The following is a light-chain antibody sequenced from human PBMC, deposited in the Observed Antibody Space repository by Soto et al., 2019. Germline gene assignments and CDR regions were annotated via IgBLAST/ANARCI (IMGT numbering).Light chain of an antibody. CDR2: GAS. J-gene: IGKJ4*01. V-gene: IGKV3-15*01. Sequence: EIVMTQSPATLSVSPGERATLSCRASQSVSSNLAWYQQKPGQAPSLLIYGASTRATGIPARFSGSGSGTEFTLTISSLKSEDFAVYYCQQYYNWPLTFGGGTKVEIK. CDR1: QSVSSN. CDR3: QQYYNWPLT.